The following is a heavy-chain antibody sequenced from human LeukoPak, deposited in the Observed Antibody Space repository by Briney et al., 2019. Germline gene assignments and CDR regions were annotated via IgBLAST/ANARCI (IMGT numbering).Heavy chain of an antibody. J-gene: IGHJ4*02. Sequence: GGSLRLSCAASGFTFDDYAMHWVRQAPGKGLEWVSGISWNSGSIGYADSVKGRFTISRDNAKNSLDLQMNSLRAEDTAFYYCAKDPIGTLYSRSAYFDYWGQGTVVTVSS. CDR3: AKDPIGTLYSRSAYFDY. CDR2: ISWNSGSI. D-gene: IGHD6-6*01. CDR1: GFTFDDYA. V-gene: IGHV3-9*01.